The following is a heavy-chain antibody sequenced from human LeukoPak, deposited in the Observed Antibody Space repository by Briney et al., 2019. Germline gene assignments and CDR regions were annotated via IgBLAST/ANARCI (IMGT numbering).Heavy chain of an antibody. D-gene: IGHD3-3*01. CDR3: AKGSKEVLFTRDHYMDV. Sequence: PGGSLRLSCAASGFTFSSYAMHWVRQAPGKGLEWVTFIRYDGSDKYYADSVKGRFTISRDNSKNTLYPQMNSLRAEDTAVYYCAKGSKEVLFTRDHYMDVWGKGTTVTISS. J-gene: IGHJ6*03. V-gene: IGHV3-30*02. CDR1: GFTFSSYA. CDR2: IRYDGSDK.